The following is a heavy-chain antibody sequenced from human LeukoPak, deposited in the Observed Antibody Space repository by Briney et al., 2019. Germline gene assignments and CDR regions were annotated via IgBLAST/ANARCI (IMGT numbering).Heavy chain of an antibody. D-gene: IGHD1-26*01. Sequence: ASVKVSCKASGYTFTSYAVHWVRRAPGQSLEWMGYINDGDGSTKYSQEFQGRVTITRDTSASIVYMELSSLRSEDMAFYYCARERGEFGGSYFLDYWGQGTLVTVSS. J-gene: IGHJ4*02. CDR2: INDGDGST. V-gene: IGHV1-3*03. CDR3: ARERGEFGGSYFLDY. CDR1: GYTFTSYA.